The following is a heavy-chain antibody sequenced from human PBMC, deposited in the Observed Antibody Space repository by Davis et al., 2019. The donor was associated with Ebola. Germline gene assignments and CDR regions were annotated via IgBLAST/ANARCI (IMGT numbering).Heavy chain of an antibody. D-gene: IGHD3-22*01. J-gene: IGHJ5*02. CDR3: ARRRITMIVATDP. Sequence: SETLSPTCAVYGGFFSGYYWSWLRQPPGKGLEWIGEINHSGSTNYNPSLKSRVTISVDTSKNQFSLKLSSVTAADTAVYYCARRRITMIVATDPWGQGTLVTVSS. V-gene: IGHV4-34*01. CDR2: INHSGST. CDR1: GGFFSGYY.